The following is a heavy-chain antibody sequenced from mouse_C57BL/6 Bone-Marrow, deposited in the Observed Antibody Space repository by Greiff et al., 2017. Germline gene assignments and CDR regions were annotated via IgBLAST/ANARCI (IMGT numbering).Heavy chain of an antibody. V-gene: IGHV1-26*01. CDR1: GYTFTDYY. CDR2: INPNNGGT. CDR3: ARGYYGNYSSFDY. Sequence: VQLQQSGPELVKPGASVKISCKASGYTFTDYYMNWVKQSHGKSLEWIGDINPNNGGTSYNQKFKGKATLTVDKSSSTAYMELRSLTSEDSAVYYCARGYYGNYSSFDYWGQGTTLTVSS. J-gene: IGHJ2*01. D-gene: IGHD2-1*01.